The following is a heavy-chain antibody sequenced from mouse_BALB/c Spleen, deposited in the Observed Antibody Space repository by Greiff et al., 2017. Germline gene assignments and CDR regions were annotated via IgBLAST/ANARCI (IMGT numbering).Heavy chain of an antibody. CDR3: ASFYYGNYYAMDY. V-gene: IGHV2-6-2*01. CDR1: GFSLTSYG. J-gene: IGHJ4*01. CDR2: IWSDGST. Sequence: VQGVESGPDLVAPSQSLSITCTVSGFSLTSYGVHWVRQPPGKGLEWLVVIWSDGSTTYNSALKSRLSISKDNSKSQVFLKMNSLQTDDTAMYYCASFYYGNYYAMDYWGQGTSVTVSS. D-gene: IGHD2-1*01.